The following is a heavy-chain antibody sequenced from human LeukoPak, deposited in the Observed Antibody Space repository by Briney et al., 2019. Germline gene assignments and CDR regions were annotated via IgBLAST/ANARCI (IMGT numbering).Heavy chain of an antibody. D-gene: IGHD5-24*01. Sequence: SETLSLTCAVYGGSFSGYYWSWIRQPPGKGLEWIGEINHSGSTNYNPSLKSRVTISVDTSKNQFSLKLSSVTAADTAVYYCAREKRDMATILDGYHFDYWGQGTLVTVSS. CDR3: AREKRDMATILDGYHFDY. V-gene: IGHV4-34*01. CDR1: GGSFSGYY. CDR2: INHSGST. J-gene: IGHJ4*02.